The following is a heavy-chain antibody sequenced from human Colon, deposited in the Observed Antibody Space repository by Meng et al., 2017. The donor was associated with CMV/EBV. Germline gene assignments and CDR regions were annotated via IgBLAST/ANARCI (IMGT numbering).Heavy chain of an antibody. CDR3: GRGDGTGFDF. D-gene: IGHD1-1*01. V-gene: IGHV3-30*04. CDR1: GFTFSSQA. J-gene: IGHJ4*02. Sequence: GGSLRLSCAASGFTFSSQAMHWVRQPPGKGLEWVAFVSYDGSNENYADSVKGRFTISRDNSKKMVYLQMNSLREEDTGVYYCGRGDGTGFDFWGQGTLVTVSS. CDR2: VSYDGSNE.